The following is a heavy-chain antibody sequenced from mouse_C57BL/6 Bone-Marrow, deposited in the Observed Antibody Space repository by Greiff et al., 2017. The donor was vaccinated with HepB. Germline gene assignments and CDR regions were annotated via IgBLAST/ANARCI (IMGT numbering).Heavy chain of an antibody. D-gene: IGHD1-1*01. CDR2: INPNNGGT. V-gene: IGHV1-26*01. J-gene: IGHJ4*01. Sequence: EVQLQQSGPELVKPGASVKISCKASGYTFTDYYMNWVKQSHGKSLEWIGDINPNNGGTSYNQKFKGKATLTVDKSSSTAYMGLRSLTSEDSAVYYCALRCYYAMDYWGQGTSVTVSS. CDR1: GYTFTDYY. CDR3: ALRCYYAMDY.